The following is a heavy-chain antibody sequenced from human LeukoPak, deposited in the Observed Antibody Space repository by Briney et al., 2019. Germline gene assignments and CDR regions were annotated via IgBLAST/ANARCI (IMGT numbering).Heavy chain of an antibody. V-gene: IGHV4-34*01. Sequence: NPSETLSLTCAVYGGSFSGYYWSWIRQPPGKGLEWIGEIYHSGSTNYNPSLKSRVTISVDKSKNQFSLKLSSVTAADTAVYYCAKSWPSAYDAFDIWGQGTMVTVSS. D-gene: IGHD6-13*01. CDR2: IYHSGST. J-gene: IGHJ3*02. CDR3: AKSWPSAYDAFDI. CDR1: GGSFSGYY.